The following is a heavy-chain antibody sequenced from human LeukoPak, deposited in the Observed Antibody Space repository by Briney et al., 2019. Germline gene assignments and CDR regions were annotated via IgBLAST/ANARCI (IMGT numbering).Heavy chain of an antibody. V-gene: IGHV4-31*03. CDR1: GGSISSGGYY. D-gene: IGHD2-2*01. CDR2: IYYSGST. CDR3: ARGLRTVVVPAARVVDAFDI. Sequence: SQTLSLTCTVSGGSISSGGYYWSWIRQHPGKGLEWIGYIYYSGSTYYNPSLKSRVTISVDTSKNQFSLKLSSVTAADTAVYYCARGLRTVVVPAARVVDAFDIWGQGTMVTVSS. J-gene: IGHJ3*02.